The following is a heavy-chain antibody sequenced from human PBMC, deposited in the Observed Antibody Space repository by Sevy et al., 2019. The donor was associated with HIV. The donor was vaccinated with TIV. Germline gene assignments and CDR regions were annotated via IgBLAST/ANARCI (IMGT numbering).Heavy chain of an antibody. D-gene: IGHD4-4*01. CDR2: IFSGGRI. Sequence: GGSLRLSCAVSGFAVSDNCMSWVRQSPGKGLEWVSVIFSGGRISYAGSVKGRFTVSRDNSRNTLYLQMDNLRAEDTATYYCARDRVVHNDYIFVAYYYGMDVWGQGTTVTVSS. CDR3: ARDRVVHNDYIFVAYYYGMDV. J-gene: IGHJ6*02. CDR1: GFAVSDNC. V-gene: IGHV3-53*01.